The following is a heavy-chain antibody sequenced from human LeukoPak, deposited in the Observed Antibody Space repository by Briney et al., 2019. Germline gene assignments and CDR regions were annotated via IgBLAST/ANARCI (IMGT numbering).Heavy chain of an antibody. CDR2: ISGSGGST. Sequence: GGSLRLSCAASGFTFSSSAMSWVRQVPGKGLEWVSAISGSGGSTYYADSVKGRFTISRDNSKNTLSLQMNSLRAEDTAVYYCAKDPGTYCGGDCYVDYWGQGTLVTVSS. J-gene: IGHJ4*02. D-gene: IGHD2-21*02. CDR3: AKDPGTYCGGDCYVDY. V-gene: IGHV3-23*01. CDR1: GFTFSSSA.